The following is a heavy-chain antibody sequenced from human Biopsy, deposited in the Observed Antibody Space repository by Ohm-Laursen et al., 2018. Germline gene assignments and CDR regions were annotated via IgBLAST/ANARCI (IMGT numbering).Heavy chain of an antibody. CDR1: GGTSSNFA. V-gene: IGHV1-69*04. CDR3: ARDCNGDNCGVDF. Sequence: SVKVSCKASGGTSSNFAINWVRQAPGQGLECMGRIIPLIGLTNYAQKFQGRVTITADKFTNTVYMELSSLRSDDTAVYFCARDCNGDNCGVDFWGQGTLVSVSS. CDR2: IIPLIGLT. D-gene: IGHD2-15*01. J-gene: IGHJ4*02.